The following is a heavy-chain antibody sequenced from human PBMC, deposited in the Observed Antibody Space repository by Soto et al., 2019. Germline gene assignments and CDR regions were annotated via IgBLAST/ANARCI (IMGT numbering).Heavy chain of an antibody. CDR1: GFTFSSYW. J-gene: IGHJ6*02. Sequence: GGSLRLSCAASGFTFSSYWMHWVRQAPGKGLVWVSRINSDGSSTSYADSVKGRFTISRDNAKNTLYLQMNSLRAEDTAVYYCAREMVGYDFWSGYSTYYYYGMDVWGQGTTVTVSS. CDR2: INSDGSST. V-gene: IGHV3-74*01. D-gene: IGHD3-3*01. CDR3: AREMVGYDFWSGYSTYYYYGMDV.